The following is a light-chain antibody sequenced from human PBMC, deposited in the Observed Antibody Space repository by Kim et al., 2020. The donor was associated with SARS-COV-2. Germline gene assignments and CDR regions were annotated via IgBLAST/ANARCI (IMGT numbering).Light chain of an antibody. V-gene: IGLV2-23*02. CDR1: SSDVG. CDR3: CSYGGSRTLV. CDR2: EVS. Sequence: QSALTQPASVSGSPGQSITISCTGTSSDVGKAPKLIIYEVSKWPSGVSNRFSGSKSGNTASLTISGLQGEDEADYYYCSYGGSRTLVFGGGTQLTVL. J-gene: IGLJ3*02.